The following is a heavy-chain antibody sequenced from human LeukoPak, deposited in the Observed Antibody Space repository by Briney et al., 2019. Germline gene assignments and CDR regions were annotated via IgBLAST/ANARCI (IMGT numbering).Heavy chain of an antibody. D-gene: IGHD3-16*01. CDR2: INPKNAGT. V-gene: IGHV1-2*02. J-gene: IGHJ4*02. Sequence: ASVKVSCKASGYTFTGHYMHWVRQVPGQGLEWMGWINPKNAGTNYAPKFQDRVTMTRDTAISTVYMEVSSLRSDDTAVYYCAKTLYLRAVPGGLDYWGQGTLVSVSS. CDR1: GYTFTGHY. CDR3: AKTLYLRAVPGGLDY.